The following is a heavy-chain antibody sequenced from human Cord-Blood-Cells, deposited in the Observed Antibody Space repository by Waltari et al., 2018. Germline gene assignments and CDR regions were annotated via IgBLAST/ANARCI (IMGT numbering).Heavy chain of an antibody. J-gene: IGHJ6*04. V-gene: IGHV1-69*09. CDR2: IIPILGIA. Sequence: QVQLVQSGAEVKKPGSSVKVSCKASGGTFSSYALSWVRQAPGQGLEWMGRIIPILGIANYAQKFQGRVTITADKSTSTAYMELSSLRSEDTAVYYCARGAAAGTVKVWGKGTTVTVSS. CDR3: ARGAAAGTVKV. D-gene: IGHD6-13*01. CDR1: GGTFSSYA.